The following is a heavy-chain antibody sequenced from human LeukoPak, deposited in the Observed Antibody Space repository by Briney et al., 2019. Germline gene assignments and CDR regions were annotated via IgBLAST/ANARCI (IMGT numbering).Heavy chain of an antibody. Sequence: PGGSLRLSCAASGFTFSSYSMNWVRQAPGKGLEWVSSISSSSSYIYYADSVKGRFTISRDNAKNSLYLQMNSLRAEDTAVYYCARDQRALWFGELLRDYYYYGMDVGCQGTTVTVSS. D-gene: IGHD3-10*01. CDR3: ARDQRALWFGELLRDYYYYGMDV. CDR1: GFTFSSYS. CDR2: ISSSSSYI. V-gene: IGHV3-21*01. J-gene: IGHJ6*02.